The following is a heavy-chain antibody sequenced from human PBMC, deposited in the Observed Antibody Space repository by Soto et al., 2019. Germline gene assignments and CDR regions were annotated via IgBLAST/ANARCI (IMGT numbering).Heavy chain of an antibody. J-gene: IGHJ6*02. V-gene: IGHV1-69*02. CDR1: GSTFSSYT. CDR3: ARRRYCGADCYSKYYYGMDV. CDR2: IIPVLGVT. D-gene: IGHD2-21*02. Sequence: QVRLVQSGAEVKKPGSSVKVSCQASGSTFSSYTVSWVRQAPGQGLEWMGRIIPVLGVTNYAPKFKGRVPITADKSKTTAYMELSGLRSGDTAVYYCARRRYCGADCYSKYYYGMDVWGQGTTVTVSS.